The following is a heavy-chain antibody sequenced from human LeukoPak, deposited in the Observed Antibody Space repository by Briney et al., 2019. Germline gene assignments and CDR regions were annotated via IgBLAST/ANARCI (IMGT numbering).Heavy chain of an antibody. CDR3: ARRGYYDSSGYYDFDY. CDR1: GYTFTSYA. Sequence: ASVKVSCKASGYTFTSYAMHWVRQAPGQRLEWMGWINAGNGNTKYSQKFQGRVTITRDTSASTAYMELSSLRSEDTAVYYCARRGYYDSSGYYDFDYWGQGTLVTVSS. D-gene: IGHD3-22*01. V-gene: IGHV1-3*01. CDR2: INAGNGNT. J-gene: IGHJ4*02.